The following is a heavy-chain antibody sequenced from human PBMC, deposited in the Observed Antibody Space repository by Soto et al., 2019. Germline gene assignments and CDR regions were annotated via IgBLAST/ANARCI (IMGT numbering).Heavy chain of an antibody. V-gene: IGHV4-39*01. D-gene: IGHD5-18*01. J-gene: IGHJ5*02. Sequence: QLHLQESGPGLVKPSETLSLTCTVSGGSISSGSYFWGWIRQPPGKGLEWIGSMHYSGTTYYSPSLKIRVTISGDPSKNYFSLKLSSVTAADTAVYYCARQGYTSGRVNWFDPWGQGTLVTVSS. CDR3: ARQGYTSGRVNWFDP. CDR1: GGSISSGSYF. CDR2: MHYSGTT.